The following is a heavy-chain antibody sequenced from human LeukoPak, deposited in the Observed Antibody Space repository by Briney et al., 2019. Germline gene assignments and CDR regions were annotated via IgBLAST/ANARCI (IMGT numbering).Heavy chain of an antibody. J-gene: IGHJ6*02. D-gene: IGHD3-22*01. CDR1: GYTFTVYY. CDR2: INPNSGGT. Sequence: ASVKVSCKASGYTFTVYYIHWVRQAPGQGLEWVGWINPNSGGTNYAQKFQGSVTMTRDTSISTAYMELSRLRSDDTAVYYCVRAYYYHMDVWGQGTTVTVSS. CDR3: VRAYYYHMDV. V-gene: IGHV1-2*02.